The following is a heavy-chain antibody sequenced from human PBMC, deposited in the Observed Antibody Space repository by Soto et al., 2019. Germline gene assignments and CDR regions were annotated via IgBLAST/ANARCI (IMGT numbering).Heavy chain of an antibody. Sequence: GASVKVSCKASGYTFTSYYMHWVRQAPGQGLEWMGLINPSGGSTGYAQKFQGRVTMTRNTSISTAYMELSSLRSEDTAVYYCARGLDEVVAATPDYWGQGTLVTVSS. V-gene: IGHV1-46*01. J-gene: IGHJ4*02. CDR3: ARGLDEVVAATPDY. D-gene: IGHD2-15*01. CDR2: INPSGGST. CDR1: GYTFTSYY.